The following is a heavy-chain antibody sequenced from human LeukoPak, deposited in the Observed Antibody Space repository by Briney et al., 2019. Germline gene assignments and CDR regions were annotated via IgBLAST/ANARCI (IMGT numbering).Heavy chain of an antibody. D-gene: IGHD1/OR15-1a*01. CDR1: GGTFSSYA. J-gene: IGHJ5*02. CDR2: IIPIFGTA. V-gene: IGHV1-69*13. CDR3: AREETGTGGNWFDP. Sequence: SVKLSCKASGGTFSSYAISRVRQAPGQGLEWMGGIIPIFGTANYSQKFQGRVTITADESTSTAYMELSRLRSEDTAVYYCAREETGTGGNWFDPWGQGTLVTASS.